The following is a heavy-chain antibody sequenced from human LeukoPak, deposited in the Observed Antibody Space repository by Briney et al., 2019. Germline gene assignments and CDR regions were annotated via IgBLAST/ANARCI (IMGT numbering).Heavy chain of an antibody. Sequence: PSETLSLTCTVSGGSISSTIYYWGWIRQPPGKGLEWIGTSYYGGNSYYNPSLKSRLTISVDTSKNEFSLKLTSVSAADSAVYYCARLIEGTPADSWGQGTLVTVSS. V-gene: IGHV4-39*01. CDR3: ARLIEGTPADS. CDR2: SYYGGNS. D-gene: IGHD1-14*01. CDR1: GGSISSTIYY. J-gene: IGHJ4*02.